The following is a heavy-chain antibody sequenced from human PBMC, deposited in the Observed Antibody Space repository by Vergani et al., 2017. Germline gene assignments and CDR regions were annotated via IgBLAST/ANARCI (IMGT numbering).Heavy chain of an antibody. CDR1: GFTFGDYY. V-gene: IGHV3-7*01. D-gene: IGHD5-24*01. CDR2: IKRDGTET. J-gene: IGHJ5*01. Sequence: EVHLEESGGGLVQPGGSLRLSCAASGFTFGDYYMAWIRLPPGKGLDWVASIKRDGTETFYVDSVKGRFTITRDNAKKFIYLQMNSLRADDTAVNYCVRGGLATIYNWFDPWGQGTRVTVSS. CDR3: VRGGLATIYNWFDP.